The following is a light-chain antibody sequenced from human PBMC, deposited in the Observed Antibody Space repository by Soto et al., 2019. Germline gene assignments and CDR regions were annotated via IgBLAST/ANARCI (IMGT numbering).Light chain of an antibody. Sequence: QSVLTQPRSVSGSPGQSVTISCTGTSSDVGAYNSVSWYQHHPGKAPKVMIYDVSERPPGVPDRFSGSNSDNKASLTISGLQAEDEADYYCCSYAGSYPWVFGGGTKVTVL. V-gene: IGLV2-11*01. CDR2: DVS. CDR3: CSYAGSYPWV. J-gene: IGLJ3*02. CDR1: SSDVGAYNS.